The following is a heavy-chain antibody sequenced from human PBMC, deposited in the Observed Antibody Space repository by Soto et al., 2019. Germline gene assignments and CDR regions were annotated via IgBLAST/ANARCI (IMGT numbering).Heavy chain of an antibody. V-gene: IGHV3-30-3*01. CDR2: ISYDGSNK. Sequence: QVQLVESGGGVVQPGRFLRLSCAASGFTFSSYAMHWVRQAPGKGLEWVAVISYDGSNKYYADSVKGRFTISRDISKNTLYLQMNSLRAEDTAVYYCARAGGLLLDYWGQGTLVTVSS. CDR3: ARAGGLLLDY. CDR1: GFTFSSYA. D-gene: IGHD2-15*01. J-gene: IGHJ4*02.